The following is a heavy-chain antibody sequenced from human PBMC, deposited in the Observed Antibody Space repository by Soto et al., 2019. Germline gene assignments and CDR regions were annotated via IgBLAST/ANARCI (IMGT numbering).Heavy chain of an antibody. D-gene: IGHD4-17*01. CDR3: ARDSYGDSLDY. Sequence: QVQLQESGPGLVKHSKTLSLTCTVSGGSISSYYWSWIRQPPGKGLECIGYIYYSGSTNYNPSLKSRVTISVDTSKNQFSLKLTSVTAADTAVYYCARDSYGDSLDYSGQGTLVTVSS. J-gene: IGHJ4*02. CDR2: IYYSGST. V-gene: IGHV4-59*01. CDR1: GGSISSYY.